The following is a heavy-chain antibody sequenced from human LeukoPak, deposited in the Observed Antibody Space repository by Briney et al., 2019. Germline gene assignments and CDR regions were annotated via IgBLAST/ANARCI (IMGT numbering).Heavy chain of an antibody. CDR2: IYSGGGT. D-gene: IGHD3-22*01. CDR3: AKLLYYYDSSQPY. Sequence: GGSLRLSCAASGFTVSSNYISWVRQAPGKGLEWVSVIYSGGGTNYADSVKGRFTISRDNSKNTLYLQMNSLRAEDTAVYYCAKLLYYYDSSQPYWGQGTLVTVSS. V-gene: IGHV3-53*01. J-gene: IGHJ4*02. CDR1: GFTVSSNY.